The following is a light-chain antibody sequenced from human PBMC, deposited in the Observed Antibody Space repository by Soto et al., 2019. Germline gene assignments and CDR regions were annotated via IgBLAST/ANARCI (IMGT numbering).Light chain of an antibody. CDR3: QQYNTWHPKMA. CDR2: GAS. CDR1: QSVSSD. V-gene: IGKV3-15*01. Sequence: VVTQSPATLSVFPGETATLSCRASQSVSSDLAWYQQRPGQVPRLLIYGASTRATGIPARFRGSGSGTEFRLTISSLQSEDFATYYCQQYNTWHPKMAFGRGTKVDIK. J-gene: IGKJ1*01.